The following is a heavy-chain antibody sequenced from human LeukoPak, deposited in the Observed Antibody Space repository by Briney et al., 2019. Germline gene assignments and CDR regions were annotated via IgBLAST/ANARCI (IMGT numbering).Heavy chain of an antibody. CDR3: ARLQRVTMAGPDYWYFDL. CDR1: GDSINSYY. D-gene: IGHD6-19*01. CDR2: IYYSGTT. J-gene: IGHJ2*01. Sequence: PSETLSLTCTVSGDSINSYYWSWIRQPPEKGLEWIGYIYYSGTTSYNPSPKGRVTISVDTSKTQFSLKMNSVTAADTAVYYCARLQRVTMAGPDYWYFDLWGRGTLVTVSS. V-gene: IGHV4-59*01.